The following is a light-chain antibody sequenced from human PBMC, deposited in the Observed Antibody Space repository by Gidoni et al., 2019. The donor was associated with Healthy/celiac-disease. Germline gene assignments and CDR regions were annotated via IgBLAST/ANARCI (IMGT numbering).Light chain of an antibody. Sequence: EIVLTQSPATLSLSPGERATLACRASQSVSSSLAWYQQKPGQAPRLLIYVASNRATGIPARFIGSGSGTDFTLTISSLEPEDFAVYYCQQRSNWLTFGGGTKVEIK. V-gene: IGKV3-11*01. CDR3: QQRSNWLT. CDR2: VAS. CDR1: QSVSSS. J-gene: IGKJ4*01.